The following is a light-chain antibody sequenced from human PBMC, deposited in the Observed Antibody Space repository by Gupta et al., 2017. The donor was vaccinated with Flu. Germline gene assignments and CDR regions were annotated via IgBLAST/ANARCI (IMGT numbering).Light chain of an antibody. CDR3: MQGKGWPYA. Sequence: VTLGQPASISCRSSQSLVHRNGNTYLHWFQQRPGQSPRRLIYKVSNRDSGVPDRFSGSGSGTDFTLKISRVEADDLGVYYCMQGKGWPYAFGQGTKLEI. V-gene: IGKV2-30*02. J-gene: IGKJ2*01. CDR2: KVS. CDR1: QSLVHRNGNTY.